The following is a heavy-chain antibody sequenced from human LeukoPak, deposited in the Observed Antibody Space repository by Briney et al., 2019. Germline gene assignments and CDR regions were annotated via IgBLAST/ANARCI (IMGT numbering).Heavy chain of an antibody. D-gene: IGHD2-8*01. CDR3: ARESNENWFDP. J-gene: IGHJ5*02. Sequence: PSGGSLRLSCAASGFTFTSYGFHWVRQAPGKALEWVAFMSYDGNKKYGDSVKGRFTISRDNAKNTLHLQMIGLRPDDTAVYYCARESNENWFDPWGQGTLVTVSS. CDR2: MSYDGNK. V-gene: IGHV3-30*03. CDR1: GFTFTSYG.